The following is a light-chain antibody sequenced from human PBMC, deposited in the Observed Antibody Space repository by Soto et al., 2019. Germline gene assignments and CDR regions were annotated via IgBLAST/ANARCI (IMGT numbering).Light chain of an antibody. Sequence: EIVLTQSPGTLSLSPGERATLSCRASQTISTGLAWYQQKPGQSPRLVIWGASDRATGIPARFSGSGSGTDFTLTISSLEPGDFAVYYCQQRSALPVTFGQGTRLEIK. CDR1: QTISTG. CDR2: GAS. V-gene: IGKV3-11*01. CDR3: QQRSALPVT. J-gene: IGKJ5*01.